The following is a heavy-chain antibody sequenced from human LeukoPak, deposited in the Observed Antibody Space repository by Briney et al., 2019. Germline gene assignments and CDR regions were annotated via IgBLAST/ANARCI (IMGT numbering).Heavy chain of an antibody. V-gene: IGHV1-2*02. CDR2: ISPNSGGT. D-gene: IGHD3-10*01. Sequence: ASVKVSCKASGYTFTGYYMHWVRQAPGQGLEWMGWISPNSGGTNYAQKFQGRVTMTRDTSISTAYMELSRLRSDDTAVYYCATGVNYYGSGRPIYYYGMDVWGQGTTVTVSS. J-gene: IGHJ6*02. CDR3: ATGVNYYGSGRPIYYYGMDV. CDR1: GYTFTGYY.